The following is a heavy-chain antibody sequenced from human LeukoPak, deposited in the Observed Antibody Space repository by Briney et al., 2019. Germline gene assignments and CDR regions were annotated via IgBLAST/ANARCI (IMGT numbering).Heavy chain of an antibody. J-gene: IGHJ5*02. CDR3: ARDLMVATRHNWFDP. CDR2: IIPILGIA. D-gene: IGHD5-12*01. V-gene: IGHV1-69*04. CDR1: GGTFSSYT. Sequence: SVKVSCKASGGTFSSYTISWVRQAPGQGLEWMGRIIPILGIANYAQKFQGRVTITADKSTSTAYMELSSLRSEDTAVYYCARDLMVATRHNWFDPWGQGTLVTISS.